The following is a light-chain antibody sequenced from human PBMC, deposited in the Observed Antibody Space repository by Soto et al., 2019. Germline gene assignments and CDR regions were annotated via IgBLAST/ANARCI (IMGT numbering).Light chain of an antibody. CDR2: TNN. CDR1: SPNIGINT. V-gene: IGLV1-44*01. CDR3: ASWDDSLNGYV. J-gene: IGLJ1*01. Sequence: QSALTQPPSASGTPGQSVTISCSGSSPNIGINTVMWYQHLPGTAPKLLIYTNNQRSSGVPARCSGSKSGTSASLAISGLHSEDEADYYCASWDDSLNGYVFGTGTKLTVL.